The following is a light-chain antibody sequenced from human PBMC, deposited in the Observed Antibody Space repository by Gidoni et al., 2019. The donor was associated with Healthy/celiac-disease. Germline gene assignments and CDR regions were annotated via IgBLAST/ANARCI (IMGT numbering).Light chain of an antibody. CDR3: SSYTSSSTMV. CDR2: DVS. CDR1: SSDVGGYNY. Sequence: QSALTQPASVSGSPGQSITISCTGTSSDVGGYNYVSWYQQHPGKATKLIIYDVSNRPSGVSNRFSGSKSGNTASLTISVLQAEDEADYYCSSYTSSSTMVFGGGTKLTVL. V-gene: IGLV2-14*01. J-gene: IGLJ2*01.